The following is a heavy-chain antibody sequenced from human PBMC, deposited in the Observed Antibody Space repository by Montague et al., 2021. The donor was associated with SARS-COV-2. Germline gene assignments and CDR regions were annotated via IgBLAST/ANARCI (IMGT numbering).Heavy chain of an antibody. CDR2: IYYSGGT. J-gene: IGHJ4*03. CDR1: GGSISSYY. D-gene: IGHD3-16*01. Sequence: SETLSLTCSVSGGSISSYYWSWIRQPPGKGLEWIGYIYYSGGTNYNPSLKSRVTISVDTSKNQFSLKLSSVTAADTAVYYCARGRCCMGDWFDTWGQGTLVTVSS. V-gene: IGHV4-59*01. CDR3: ARGRCCMGDWFDT.